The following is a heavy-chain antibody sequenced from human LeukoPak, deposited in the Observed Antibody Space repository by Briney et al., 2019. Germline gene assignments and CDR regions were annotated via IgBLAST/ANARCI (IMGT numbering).Heavy chain of an antibody. CDR2: IKSKTDGGTT. CDR3: TTDRAVAGSGY. V-gene: IGHV3-15*01. J-gene: IGHJ4*02. D-gene: IGHD6-19*01. Sequence: PGGSLRLSCAASGFTFSNAWMSWVRQAPGKGLEWVGRIKSKTDGGTTDYAAPVKGRFTIPRDDSKNTLYLQMNSLKTEDTAVYYCTTDRAVAGSGYWGQGTLVTVSS. CDR1: GFTFSNAW.